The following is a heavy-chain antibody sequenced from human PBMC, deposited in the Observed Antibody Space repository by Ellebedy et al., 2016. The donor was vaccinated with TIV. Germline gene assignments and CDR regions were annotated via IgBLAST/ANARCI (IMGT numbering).Heavy chain of an antibody. CDR1: GYTFTSYG. Sequence: ASVKVSXXASGYTFTSYGISWVRQAPGQGLEWMGWISAYNGNTNYAQKLQGRVTMTTDTSTSTAYMELRSLRSDDTAVYYCARVPLVRGVITGIIDYWGQGTLVTVSS. J-gene: IGHJ4*02. D-gene: IGHD3-10*01. CDR2: ISAYNGNT. V-gene: IGHV1-18*01. CDR3: ARVPLVRGVITGIIDY.